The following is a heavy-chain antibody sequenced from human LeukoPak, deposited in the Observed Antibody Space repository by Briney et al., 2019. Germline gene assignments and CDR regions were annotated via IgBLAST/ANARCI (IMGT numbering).Heavy chain of an antibody. J-gene: IGHJ4*02. D-gene: IGHD3-16*01. CDR3: ARDLGARGY. Sequence: PSETLSLTCTVSGGSVSSDYWSWIRQPPGKRLEWLSSISSRGSVIYYADSVKGRFTISRDNANNSLYLQMNSLRADDTAVYYCARDLGARGYWGRGILVTVSS. CDR1: GGSVSSDY. V-gene: IGHV3-21*01. CDR2: ISSRGSVI.